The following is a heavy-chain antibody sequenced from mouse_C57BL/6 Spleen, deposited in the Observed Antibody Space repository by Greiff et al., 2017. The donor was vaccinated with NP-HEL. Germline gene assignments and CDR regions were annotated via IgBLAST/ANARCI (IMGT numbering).Heavy chain of an antibody. CDR3: ARCIITTVVATSNFDY. V-gene: IGHV1-22*01. Sequence: EVQLQQSGPELVKPGASVKMSCKASGYTFTDYNMHWVKQSHGKSLEWIGYINPNNGGTSYNQKFKGKATLTVNKSSSTAYMELRSLTSEDSAVYYCARCIITTVVATSNFDYWGQGTTLTVSS. J-gene: IGHJ2*01. CDR1: GYTFTDYN. D-gene: IGHD1-1*01. CDR2: INPNNGGT.